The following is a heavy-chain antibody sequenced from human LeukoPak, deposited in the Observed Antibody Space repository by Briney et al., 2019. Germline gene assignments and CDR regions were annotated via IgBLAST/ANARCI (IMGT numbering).Heavy chain of an antibody. J-gene: IGHJ6*02. V-gene: IGHV4-4*07. Sequence: SETLSLTCTVSGGSISSYYWSWIRQPAGKGLEWIGRIYTSGSTNYNPSLKSRVTMSVDTSKNQFSLKLSSVTAADTAVYYCARESEERLYVYYYGMDVWGQGTTVTVSS. CDR3: ARESEERLYVYYYGMDV. CDR2: IYTSGST. D-gene: IGHD6-25*01. CDR1: GGSISSYY.